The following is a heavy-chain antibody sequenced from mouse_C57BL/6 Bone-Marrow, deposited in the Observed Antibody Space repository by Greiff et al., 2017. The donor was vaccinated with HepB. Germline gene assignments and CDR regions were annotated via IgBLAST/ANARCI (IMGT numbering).Heavy chain of an antibody. J-gene: IGHJ2*01. CDR1: GYAFSSSW. CDR2: IYPGDGDT. Sequence: SGPELVKPGASVKISCKASGYAFSSSWMNWVKQRPGKGLEWIGRIYPGDGDTNYNGKFKGKATLTADKSSSTAYMQLSSLTSEDSAVYFCARGYYGNYGYFDYWGQGTTLTVSS. CDR3: ARGYYGNYGYFDY. D-gene: IGHD2-1*01. V-gene: IGHV1-82*01.